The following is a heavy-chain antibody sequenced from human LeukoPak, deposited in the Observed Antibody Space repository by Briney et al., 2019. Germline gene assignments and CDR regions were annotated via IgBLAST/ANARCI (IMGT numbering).Heavy chain of an antibody. Sequence: SETLSLTCTVSGGSISSSSYYWGWIRQPPGKGLEWIGSIYYSGSTYYNPSLKSRVTISVDTSKNQFSLKLSSVTAADTAVYYCASRDTATGLDWGQGTLVTVSS. J-gene: IGHJ4*02. CDR3: ASRDTATGLD. D-gene: IGHD5-18*01. CDR2: IYYSGST. V-gene: IGHV4-39*01. CDR1: GGSISSSSYY.